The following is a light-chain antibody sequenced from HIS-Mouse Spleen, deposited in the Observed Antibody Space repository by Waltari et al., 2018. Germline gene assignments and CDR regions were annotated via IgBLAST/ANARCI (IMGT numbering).Light chain of an antibody. J-gene: IGLJ2*01. CDR2: EDN. CDR1: SCSIASNY. Sequence: NFMLTQPHSVSESPGKTVTISCTRSSCSIASNYLQWYQQRPGSAPTTVIYEDNQRPSGVPDRFSGSIDSSSNSASLTISGLKTEDEADYYCQSYDSSNHVVFGGGTKLTVL. V-gene: IGLV6-57*04. CDR3: QSYDSSNHVV.